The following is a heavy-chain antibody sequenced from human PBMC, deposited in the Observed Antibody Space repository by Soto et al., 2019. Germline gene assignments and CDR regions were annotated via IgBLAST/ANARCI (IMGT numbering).Heavy chain of an antibody. V-gene: IGHV1-18*01. CDR3: ARAGVAPYYYYGMDV. Sequence: QVQLVQSGAEVKKPGASVKVSCKASGYTFTRSGISWVRQAPGQGPEWMGWISSYNGDTNYAQTCQGRVTMTTDTSTGTGYMELRILRSDDTAVYYCARAGVAPYYYYGMDVWGQVTPVTVSS. J-gene: IGHJ6*02. CDR2: ISSYNGDT. D-gene: IGHD5-12*01. CDR1: GYTFTRSG.